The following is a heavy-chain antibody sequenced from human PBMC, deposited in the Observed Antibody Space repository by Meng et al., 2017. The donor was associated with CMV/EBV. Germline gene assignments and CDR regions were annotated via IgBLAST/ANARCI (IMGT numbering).Heavy chain of an antibody. V-gene: IGHV1-69*04. CDR1: GGTFSSYT. CDR3: AREDRDEVLGYYYGMDV. Sequence: SVKVSCKASGGTFSSYTISWVRQAPGQGLEWMGRIIPILGIANYAQKFQGRVTITADKSTSTAYMELSSLRSEDTAVYYCAREDRDEVLGYYYGMDVWGKGTTVTVSS. D-gene: IGHD2-8*01. CDR2: IIPILGIA. J-gene: IGHJ6*04.